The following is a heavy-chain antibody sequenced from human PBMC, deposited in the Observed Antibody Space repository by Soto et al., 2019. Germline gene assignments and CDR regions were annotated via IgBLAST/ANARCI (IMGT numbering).Heavy chain of an antibody. D-gene: IGHD3-10*01. CDR2: IKPDGSEK. V-gene: IGHV3-7*01. CDR3: ARFRDYFGR. J-gene: IGHJ4*02. Sequence: GGSLRLSCVASGFTFSSYWMTWVRQAPGKGLEWVANIKPDGSEKNYVDSVEGRFTISRDNVESSLYLQMNNLRVEDTAVYYCARFRDYFGRWGQGTLVTVSS. CDR1: GFTFSSYW.